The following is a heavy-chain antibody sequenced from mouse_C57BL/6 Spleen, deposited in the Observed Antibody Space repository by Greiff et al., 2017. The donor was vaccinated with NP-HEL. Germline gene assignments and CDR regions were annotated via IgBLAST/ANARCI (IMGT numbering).Heavy chain of an antibody. D-gene: IGHD1-1*01. CDR3: ARNWGSYYSGSSLCFDY. V-gene: IGHV2-2*01. CDR1: GFSLTSYG. Sequence: VQLQQSGPGLVQPSQSLSITCTVSGFSLTSYGVHWVRQSPGKGLEWLGVIWSGGSTDYNAAFISRLSISKDNSNSQVFFKMNSLQADDTARYYCARNWGSYYSGSSLCFDYWGQGTTLTVSS. J-gene: IGHJ2*01. CDR2: IWSGGST.